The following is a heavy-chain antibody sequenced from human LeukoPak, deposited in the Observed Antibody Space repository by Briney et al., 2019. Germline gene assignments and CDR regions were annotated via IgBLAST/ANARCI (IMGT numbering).Heavy chain of an antibody. J-gene: IGHJ2*01. Sequence: GESLKISCKGSGYSFTSYWIGWVRPMPGKGLEWMGIIYPGDSDTRYSPSFQGQVTISADKSISTAYLQWSSLKASDTAMYYCARTEGYGSGSRQFFDLWGRGTLVTVSS. D-gene: IGHD3-10*01. CDR1: GYSFTSYW. V-gene: IGHV5-51*01. CDR2: IYPGDSDT. CDR3: ARTEGYGSGSRQFFDL.